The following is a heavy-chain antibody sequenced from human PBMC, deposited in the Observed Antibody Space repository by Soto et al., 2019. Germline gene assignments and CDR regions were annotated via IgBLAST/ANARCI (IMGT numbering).Heavy chain of an antibody. V-gene: IGHV4-31*03. CDR1: GASITRGGYY. CDR2: IYYSGST. J-gene: IGHJ1*01. Sequence: SETLSLTCTVSGASITRGGYYWSWIRQHPGKGLEWIGYIYYSGSTYYNPSLQSRVTISVDTSKNQFSLKLSSVTAADTAVYYCTRSIQHWGQGTLVTSPQ. CDR3: TRSIQH.